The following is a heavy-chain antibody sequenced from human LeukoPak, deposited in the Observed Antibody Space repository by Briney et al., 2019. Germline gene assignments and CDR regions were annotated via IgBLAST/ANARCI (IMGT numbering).Heavy chain of an antibody. V-gene: IGHV2-70*11. CDR1: GFSLSTSGMC. CDR3: ARIHSIAVAGTGAFDI. J-gene: IGHJ3*02. Sequence: SGPTLVNPTQTLTLTCTFSGFSLSTSGMCVSWIRQLPGKALEWLARIDWDDDKYYSTSLKTRLTISKDTSKNQVVLTMTNMDPVDTATYYCARIHSIAVAGTGAFDIWGQGTMVTVSS. CDR2: IDWDDDK. D-gene: IGHD6-19*01.